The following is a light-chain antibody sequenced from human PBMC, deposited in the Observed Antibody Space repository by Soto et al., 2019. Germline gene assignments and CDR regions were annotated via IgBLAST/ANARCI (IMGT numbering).Light chain of an antibody. Sequence: VLTQSPGTLSLSPGDSATLSCTTSQSVINNYVAWYQQKPGQAPRLIIYGTSGRATGLPDRFTAGGSGTSFSLSISRLEPDNFAVYYCQQYHSTFRAFGQGTKVDI. CDR1: QSVINNY. CDR2: GTS. CDR3: QQYHSTFRA. J-gene: IGKJ1*01. V-gene: IGKV3-20*01.